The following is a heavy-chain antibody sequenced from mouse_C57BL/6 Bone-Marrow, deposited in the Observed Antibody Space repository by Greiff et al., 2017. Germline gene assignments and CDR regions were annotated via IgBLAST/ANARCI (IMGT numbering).Heavy chain of an antibody. CDR1: GFNIKDDY. CDR3: TYGYYEDY. CDR2: IDPENGDT. D-gene: IGHD2-3*01. V-gene: IGHV14-4*01. J-gene: IGHJ2*01. Sequence: DVKLQESGAELVRPGASVKLSCTASGFNIKDDYMHWVKQRPEQGLEWIGWIDPENGDTEYASKFQGKATITADTSSNTAYLQLSSLTSEDTAVYYCTYGYYEDYWGQGTTLTVSS.